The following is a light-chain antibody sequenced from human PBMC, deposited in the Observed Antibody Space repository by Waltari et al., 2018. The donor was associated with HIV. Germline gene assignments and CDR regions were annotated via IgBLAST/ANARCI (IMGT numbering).Light chain of an antibody. CDR2: AAS. CDR1: QTISRF. J-gene: IGKJ3*01. V-gene: IGKV1-39*01. CDR3: QQSYTTPFT. Sequence: DIQMTQTPSPLSASGADRVTITCRASQTISRFLNWYQQKQGEAPKLLIYAASSLQSGVPSRFSGSGSGTDFTLTISSLQPADFATYYCQQSYTTPFTFGPGTTVDIK.